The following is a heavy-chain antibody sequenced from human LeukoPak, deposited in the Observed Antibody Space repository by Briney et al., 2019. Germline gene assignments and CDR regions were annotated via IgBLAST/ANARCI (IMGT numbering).Heavy chain of an antibody. CDR3: AREGKAVAGTQYCFDY. CDR2: ISAYNGNT. D-gene: IGHD6-19*01. Sequence: ASVKVSCKASGYAFTSYGISWVRQAPGQGLEWMGWISAYNGNTNYAQKLQGRVTMTTDTSTSTAYMELSSLRSEDTAVYYCAREGKAVAGTQYCFDYWGQGTLVTVSS. CDR1: GYAFTSYG. V-gene: IGHV1-18*04. J-gene: IGHJ4*02.